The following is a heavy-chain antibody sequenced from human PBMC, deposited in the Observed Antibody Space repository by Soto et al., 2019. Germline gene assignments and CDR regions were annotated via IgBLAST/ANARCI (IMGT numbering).Heavy chain of an antibody. Sequence: ASVKVSCKASGYTFTSYGISWVRQAPGQGLEWMGWISAYNGNTNYAQKLQGRVTMTTDTSTSTAYMELRSLRSDDTAVYYCARGYCSGGSCYCFGEGCFDYWGQGTLVTVSS. J-gene: IGHJ4*02. CDR1: GYTFTSYG. V-gene: IGHV1-18*01. CDR3: ARGYCSGGSCYCFGEGCFDY. CDR2: ISAYNGNT. D-gene: IGHD2-15*01.